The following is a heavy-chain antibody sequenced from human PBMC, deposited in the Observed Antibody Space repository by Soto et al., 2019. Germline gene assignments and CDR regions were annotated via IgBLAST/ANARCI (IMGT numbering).Heavy chain of an antibody. V-gene: IGHV1-3*01. CDR2: INAGNGNT. CDR3: AREGVTIFGVAATGGGWWFDP. D-gene: IGHD3-3*01. CDR1: GYTFTSYA. Sequence: ASVKVSCKASGYTFTSYAMHWVRQAPGQRLEWMGWINAGNGNTKYSQKFQGRVTITRDTSASTAYMELSSLRSEDTAVYYCAREGVTIFGVAATGGGWWFDPWGQGTLVTVSS. J-gene: IGHJ5*02.